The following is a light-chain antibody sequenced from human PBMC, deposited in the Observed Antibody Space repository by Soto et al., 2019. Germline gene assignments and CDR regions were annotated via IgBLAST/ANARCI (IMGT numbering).Light chain of an antibody. Sequence: DIQLTQSPSFLSASVGDRVTITCRASQGISSYLAWYQQKPGKAPKLLIYAASTLQSGVPSRFSGSGSGTEFTLTISSLQPEDLATYCCQHLNSLPPYTFGQGTKV. J-gene: IGKJ2*01. CDR2: AAS. CDR1: QGISSY. CDR3: QHLNSLPPYT. V-gene: IGKV1-9*01.